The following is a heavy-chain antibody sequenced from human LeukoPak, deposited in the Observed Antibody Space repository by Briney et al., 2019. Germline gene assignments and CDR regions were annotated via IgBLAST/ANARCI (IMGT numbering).Heavy chain of an antibody. D-gene: IGHD3-22*01. CDR1: GFTFSSYA. CDR3: ARDIYYDSSGYYGRRSSDAFDI. Sequence: GGSLRLSCAASGFTFSSYAMSWVRQAPGKGLEWVSSISSSSSYIYYADSVKGRFTISRDNAKNSLYLQMNSLRAEDTAVYYCARDIYYDSSGYYGRRSSDAFDIWGQGTMVTVSS. V-gene: IGHV3-21*01. CDR2: ISSSSSYI. J-gene: IGHJ3*02.